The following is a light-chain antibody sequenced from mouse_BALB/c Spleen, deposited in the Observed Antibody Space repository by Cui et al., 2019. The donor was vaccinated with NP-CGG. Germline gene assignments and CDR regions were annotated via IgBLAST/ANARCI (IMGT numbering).Light chain of an antibody. Sequence: QAVVTQESALTTSPCATVTLTCRSSIGAVTTSNYANWVQEKPDHLFTGLIGGTNNRPPGVPARFSGSLIGDKAALTITGAQTEDEAIYFCALWYSNHWVFGGGTKLTVL. J-gene: IGLJ1*01. CDR3: ALWYSNHWV. CDR2: GTN. CDR1: IGAVTTSNY. V-gene: IGLV1*01.